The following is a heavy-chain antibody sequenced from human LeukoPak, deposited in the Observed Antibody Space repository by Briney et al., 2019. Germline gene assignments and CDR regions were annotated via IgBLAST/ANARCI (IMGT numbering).Heavy chain of an antibody. CDR3: ARDRGDGDIYFDF. CDR2: ISRAGTTI. D-gene: IGHD2-21*02. J-gene: IGHJ4*02. V-gene: IGHV3-48*03. Sequence: GGSLRLSCAASGFTFSSYGMNWVRQAPGKGLERISYISRAGTTIYYADSVKGRFTISRDNAKNSLYLQMSSLGAEDTAVYYCARDRGDGDIYFDFWGQGTLVTVSS. CDR1: GFTFSSYG.